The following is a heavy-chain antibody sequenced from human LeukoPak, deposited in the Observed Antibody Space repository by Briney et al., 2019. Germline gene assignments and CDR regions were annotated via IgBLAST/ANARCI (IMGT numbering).Heavy chain of an antibody. Sequence: ASVKVSCKASGYTFTSYYMHWVRHAPGQGLEWMGWINPNSGGTNYAQKFRGRVTMTRDTSISTAYMELSGLRSDDTAVYYCARATMVRGVTWGQGTLVTVSS. D-gene: IGHD3-10*01. CDR1: GYTFTSYY. CDR2: INPNSGGT. V-gene: IGHV1-2*02. J-gene: IGHJ4*02. CDR3: ARATMVRGVT.